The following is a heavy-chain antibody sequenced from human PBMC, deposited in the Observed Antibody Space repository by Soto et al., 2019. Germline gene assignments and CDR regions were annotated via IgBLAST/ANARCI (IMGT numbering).Heavy chain of an antibody. CDR2: IYWDDDK. D-gene: IGHD2-21*01. J-gene: IGHJ4*02. Sequence: QITLKESGPALEKPTQTLTLTCTLSGLSLTTSGVGVGWIRQPPGKALEWLALIYWDDDKRYSPSLKNRLTITKDTSKNQVFLRITNMDPVDTGTYYCAHRRPGYYFDYWGQGALVTVSS. CDR3: AHRRPGYYFDY. V-gene: IGHV2-5*02. CDR1: GLSLTTSGVG.